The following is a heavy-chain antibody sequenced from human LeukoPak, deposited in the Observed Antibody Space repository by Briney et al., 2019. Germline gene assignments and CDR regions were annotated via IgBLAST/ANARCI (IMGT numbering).Heavy chain of an antibody. CDR3: ARAGLRYFDWLAPFGY. J-gene: IGHJ4*02. D-gene: IGHD3-9*01. V-gene: IGHV3-30-3*01. Sequence: GGSLRLSCAASGFTFSSYAMHWVRQAPGKGLEWVAVISYDGSNKYYADSVKGRFTISRDNSKNTLYLQMNSLRAEDTAVYYCARAGLRYFDWLAPFGYWGQGTLVTVSS. CDR2: ISYDGSNK. CDR1: GFTFSSYA.